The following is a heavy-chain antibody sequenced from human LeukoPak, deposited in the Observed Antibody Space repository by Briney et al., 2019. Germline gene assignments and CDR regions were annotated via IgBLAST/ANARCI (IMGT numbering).Heavy chain of an antibody. Sequence: ASVKVSCKASGYTFTGYYMHWVRQAPGQGLEWMGWINPNSGGTNYAQKFQGWVTVTRDTSISTAYMELSRLRSDDTAVYYCARSMDIAAAGTGYDYWGQGTLVTVSS. D-gene: IGHD6-13*01. CDR3: ARSMDIAAAGTGYDY. CDR2: INPNSGGT. CDR1: GYTFTGYY. J-gene: IGHJ4*02. V-gene: IGHV1-2*04.